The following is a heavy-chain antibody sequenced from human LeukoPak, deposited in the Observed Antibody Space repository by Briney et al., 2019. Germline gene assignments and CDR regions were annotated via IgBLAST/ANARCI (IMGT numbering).Heavy chain of an antibody. CDR3: ARDPYNGYYGDDHYYYMDV. J-gene: IGHJ6*03. Sequence: PGGSLRLSCAASGFTFSNYNMNWVRQTPGKGLEWVSSITRDSIYTFYADSMKGRFTISRDNAKNSLSLQMNSLRAEDTAVYYCARDPYNGYYGDDHYYYMDVWGKGTTVTISS. CDR2: ITRDSIYT. D-gene: IGHD1-1*01. V-gene: IGHV3-21*01. CDR1: GFTFSNYN.